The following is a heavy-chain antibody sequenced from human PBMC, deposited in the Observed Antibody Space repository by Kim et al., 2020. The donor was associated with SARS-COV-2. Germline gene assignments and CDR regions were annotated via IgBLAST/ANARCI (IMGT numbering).Heavy chain of an antibody. Sequence: SETLSLTCSVSGDSISSYYWSWIRQSAGKGLEWIGRIYSSGSTNYNPSLKSRVTMSVDTSKNQFSLKLNSVTAADTAVYYCARDRFSGSLIWFDPWGQGTLVTVSS. CDR3: ARDRFSGSLIWFDP. CDR2: IYSSGST. J-gene: IGHJ5*02. V-gene: IGHV4-4*07. D-gene: IGHD3-10*01. CDR1: GDSISSYY.